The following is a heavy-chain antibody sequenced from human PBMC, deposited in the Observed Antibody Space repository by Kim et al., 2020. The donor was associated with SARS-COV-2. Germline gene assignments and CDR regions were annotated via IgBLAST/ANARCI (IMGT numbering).Heavy chain of an antibody. Sequence: GGSLRLSCVASGFTFSSFDMSWVRQAPGKGLEWVSAISESGHATYYADSVKGRFTISRDSSKNTMYLQMNSLRAEDTAVYYCASVLRITIFGVVTGFDYWGQGTLVTVSS. CDR2: ISESGHAT. V-gene: IGHV3-23*01. J-gene: IGHJ4*02. CDR3: ASVLRITIFGVVTGFDY. CDR1: GFTFSSFD. D-gene: IGHD3-3*01.